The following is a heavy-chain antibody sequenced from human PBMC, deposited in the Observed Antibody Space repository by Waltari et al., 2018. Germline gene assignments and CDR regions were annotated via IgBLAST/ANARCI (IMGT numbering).Heavy chain of an antibody. Sequence: QVQLQESGPGLVKTSQTLSLTCTVSGGSISIGNYYWSWIRQHPGKGLEWVGHINHSGSTDYSPSLKSRVTISIDTSKNQFSLKLRSVTAADTAIYYCARDRFSLDPWGQGTLVTVSS. CDR2: INHSGST. CDR1: GGSISIGNYY. CDR3: ARDRFSLDP. J-gene: IGHJ5*02. D-gene: IGHD3-3*01. V-gene: IGHV4-31*03.